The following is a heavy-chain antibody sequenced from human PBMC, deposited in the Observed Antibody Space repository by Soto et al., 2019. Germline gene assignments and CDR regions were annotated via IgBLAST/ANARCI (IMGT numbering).Heavy chain of an antibody. CDR3: ARQLYSFGHTQHNYIEN. CDR2: IYSGGST. CDR1: GGSISGSSYS. D-gene: IGHD3-3*01. Sequence: SETLSLTCTVSGGSISGSSYSWGWLRQSPGAGLEWVGSIYSGGSTYYNPSFKSRVTISADTSKNQFSLKLSSVTAADTAMYYCARQLYSFGHTQHNYIENSGQATPVTVSS. J-gene: IGHJ4*02. V-gene: IGHV4-39*01.